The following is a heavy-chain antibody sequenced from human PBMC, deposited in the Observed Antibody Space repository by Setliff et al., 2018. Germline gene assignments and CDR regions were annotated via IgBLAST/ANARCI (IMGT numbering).Heavy chain of an antibody. CDR1: GYNFATYW. J-gene: IGHJ4*02. CDR2: IYPSDSDT. Sequence: PGESLKISCKASGYNFATYWIGWVRQMPGKGLEWMGIIYPSDSDTRYNPSFQGQDTISADKSINTAYLQWSSLKASDTAMYYCARQPKVDSSGLKCLDYWGQGTQVTVSS. CDR3: ARQPKVDSSGLKCLDY. V-gene: IGHV5-51*01. D-gene: IGHD6-19*01.